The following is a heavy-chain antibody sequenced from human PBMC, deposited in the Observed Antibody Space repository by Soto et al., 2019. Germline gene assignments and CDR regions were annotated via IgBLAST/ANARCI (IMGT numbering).Heavy chain of an antibody. J-gene: IGHJ4*02. CDR1: GFTFSASA. V-gene: IGHV3-73*01. CDR3: AREYSSAWKTSDY. D-gene: IGHD6-19*01. CDR2: IKSKANNYAI. Sequence: GGSLRLSCAASGFTFSASAMHWVRQASGKGLEWVGRIKSKANNYAIAYAESVKGRFAISRDNSKNTLFLQMNSLRAEDTAVYYCAREYSSAWKTSDYWGQGTLVTVSS.